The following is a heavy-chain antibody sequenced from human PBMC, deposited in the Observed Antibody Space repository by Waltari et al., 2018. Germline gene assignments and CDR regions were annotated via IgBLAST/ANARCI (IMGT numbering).Heavy chain of an antibody. CDR3: ARDPGPIVGAPDY. V-gene: IGHV1-2*02. Sequence: QVQLVQSGAEVKKPGASVKVSCQASGYTFTGYPPHWLRQAPGQGREWMGWINPNNGDTNYAQNFLGRVTMTRDTSINTAYMVLTGLRSDDTAVFYCARDPGPIVGAPDYWGQGTLVTVSS. J-gene: IGHJ4*02. CDR2: INPNNGDT. CDR1: GYTFTGYP. D-gene: IGHD1-26*01.